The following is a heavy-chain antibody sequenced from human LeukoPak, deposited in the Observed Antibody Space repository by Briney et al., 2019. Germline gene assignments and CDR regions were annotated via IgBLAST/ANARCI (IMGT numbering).Heavy chain of an antibody. J-gene: IGHJ3*02. CDR1: GFTVSSNY. CDR3: ARELRDYYDSSGYPIHDAFDI. CDR2: IYSGGST. D-gene: IGHD3-22*01. Sequence: GGSLRLSCAASGFTVSSNYMSWVRQAPGKGLEWVSVIYSGGSTYYADSVKGRFTISRDNSKNTLYLQMNSLRAEDTAVYYCARELRDYYDSSGYPIHDAFDIWGQGTMVTVSS. V-gene: IGHV3-53*01.